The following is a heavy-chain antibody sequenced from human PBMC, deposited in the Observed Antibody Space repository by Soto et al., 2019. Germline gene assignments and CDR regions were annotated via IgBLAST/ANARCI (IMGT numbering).Heavy chain of an antibody. CDR3: ARYCSGGSCYSYYGMDV. J-gene: IGHJ6*02. CDR2: IIPIFGTA. Sequence: QVQLVQSGAEVQKPGSSVKVSCKASGGTFSSYAISWVRQAPGQGLEWMGGIIPIFGTANYAQKFQGRVTITADESTSTAYMELSSLRSEDTAVYYCARYCSGGSCYSYYGMDVWGQWTTVTVSS. CDR1: GGTFSSYA. D-gene: IGHD2-15*01. V-gene: IGHV1-69*01.